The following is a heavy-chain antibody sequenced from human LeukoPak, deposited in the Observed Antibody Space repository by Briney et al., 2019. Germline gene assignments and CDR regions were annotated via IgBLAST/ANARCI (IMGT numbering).Heavy chain of an antibody. V-gene: IGHV4-59*01. Sequence: PSETLSLTCTVSGGSICTSYWSWIRQPPGKGLEWIGYIYYSGSTNYNPSLKSRVTISVDTSKNQLSLKMTSVTAADAAVYYCARSDIHSGQGILVTVSS. CDR1: GGSICTSY. CDR2: IYYSGST. CDR3: ARSDIH. J-gene: IGHJ4*02.